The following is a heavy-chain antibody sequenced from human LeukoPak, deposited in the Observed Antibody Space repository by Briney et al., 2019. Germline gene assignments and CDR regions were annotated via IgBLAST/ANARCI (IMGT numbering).Heavy chain of an antibody. J-gene: IGHJ4*02. Sequence: SETLSLTCTVSGGSISSSNYYWSWIRQPAGKGLEWIGRIYTSGSTNYNPSLKSRVTISVDTSKNQFSLKLISVTAADTAVYYCARESYYDYSGETDYWGQGTLVTVSS. D-gene: IGHD3-22*01. CDR3: ARESYYDYSGETDY. CDR1: GGSISSSNYY. CDR2: IYTSGST. V-gene: IGHV4-61*02.